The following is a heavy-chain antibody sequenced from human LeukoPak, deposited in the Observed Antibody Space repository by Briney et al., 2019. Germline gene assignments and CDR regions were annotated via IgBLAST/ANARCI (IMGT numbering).Heavy chain of an antibody. J-gene: IGHJ6*02. V-gene: IGHV3-21*01. CDR1: GFTFSRHH. CDR2: ISATSTFI. CDR3: ATIPTGGLVRAGVIDV. D-gene: IGHD2-21*01. Sequence: GGSLRLSCSASGFTFSRHHMTWVRQAPGKGLEWVSSISATSTFIEDADSVKSRFTISRDNAKNSVYLQMDSLKDEDTAVYYCATIPTGGLVRAGVIDVWGQGTTVTVSS.